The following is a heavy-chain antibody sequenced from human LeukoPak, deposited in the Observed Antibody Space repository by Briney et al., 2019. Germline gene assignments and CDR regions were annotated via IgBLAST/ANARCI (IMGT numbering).Heavy chain of an antibody. D-gene: IGHD3-16*02. CDR3: ARDLSSYRHNPFDY. J-gene: IGHJ4*02. V-gene: IGHV1-18*01. CDR2: ISAYNGNT. Sequence: ASVKVSCKASGYTFTSYGISWVRQAPGQGLAWMGWISAYNGNTNYAQKLQGRVTMTTDTSTSTAYMELRSLRSDDTAVYYCARDLSSYRHNPFDYWGQGTLVTVSS. CDR1: GYTFTSYG.